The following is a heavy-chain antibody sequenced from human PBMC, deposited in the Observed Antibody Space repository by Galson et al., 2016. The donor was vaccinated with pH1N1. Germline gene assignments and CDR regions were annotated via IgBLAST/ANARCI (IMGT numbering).Heavy chain of an antibody. D-gene: IGHD6-13*01. CDR1: GYTFIGYY. J-gene: IGHJ5*02. V-gene: IGHV1-2*02. CDR2: INSNSGGT. Sequence: QSGAEVKEPGASVKVSCKASGYTFIGYYVHWVRQAPGQGLEWMGWINSNSGGTKYAEKFQGRVTMTRDTSISTAYMELSSLRSDDTALYYCARDRPLATAGFINWGHWFDPWGQGILVTVSS. CDR3: ARDRPLATAGFINWGHWFDP.